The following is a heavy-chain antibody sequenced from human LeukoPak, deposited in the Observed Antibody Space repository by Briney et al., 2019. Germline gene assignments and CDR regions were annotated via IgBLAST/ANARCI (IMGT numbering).Heavy chain of an antibody. CDR2: IYYSGST. CDR3: ASYGDYLSGYFDY. Sequence: SETLSLTCTVSGGSISSYYWSWIRQPPGKGVEWVGYIYYSGSTNYNPTLKSRVTISVDTSKNQFSLKLCSVTAADTAVYYCASYGDYLSGYFDYWGQGALVTVSS. V-gene: IGHV4-59*08. D-gene: IGHD4-17*01. CDR1: GGSISSYY. J-gene: IGHJ4*02.